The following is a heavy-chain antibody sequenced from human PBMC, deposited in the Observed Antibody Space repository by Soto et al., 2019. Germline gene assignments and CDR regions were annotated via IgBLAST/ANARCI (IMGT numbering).Heavy chain of an antibody. J-gene: IGHJ4*02. CDR2: VFSNDEK. D-gene: IGHD6-13*01. Sequence: QVTLKESGPVLLKPTETLTLTCTVSGFSLSNARLGVSWIGQPPGKALEWLAHVFSNDEKSYSTSLKSRLTISRDTSKSQAVLTMTNLDPVDTATYSCARIQSSSWYVLDYWGQGTLVTVSS. CDR3: ARIQSSSWYVLDY. V-gene: IGHV2-26*01. CDR1: GFSLSNARLG.